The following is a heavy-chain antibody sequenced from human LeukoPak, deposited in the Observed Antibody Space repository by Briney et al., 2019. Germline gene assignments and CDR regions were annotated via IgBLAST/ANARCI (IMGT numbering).Heavy chain of an antibody. D-gene: IGHD7-27*01. CDR2: ISSSGSTI. CDR3: ARDEWGSAFDY. Sequence: QPGGSLRLSCAASGFTFSSYAMSWVRQAPGKGLEWVSYISSSGSTIYYADSVKGRFTISRDNAKNSLYLQMNSLRAEDTAVYYCARDEWGSAFDYWGQGTLVTVSS. J-gene: IGHJ4*02. CDR1: GFTFSSYA. V-gene: IGHV3-48*03.